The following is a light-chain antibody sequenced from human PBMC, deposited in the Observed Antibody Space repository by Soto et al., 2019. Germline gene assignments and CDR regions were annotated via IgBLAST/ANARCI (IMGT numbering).Light chain of an antibody. V-gene: IGKV1-5*01. Sequence: DLQMTQSPSTLSAFVGDRVTITCRATQDINNWLAWYQQKPGKAPRLLIYDVSTLQTGVPSRFSGRGSGTESTLIISSLQPADVATYYCQQYFHYPVTFGRGTKVEIK. CDR1: QDINNW. CDR3: QQYFHYPVT. J-gene: IGKJ2*01. CDR2: DVS.